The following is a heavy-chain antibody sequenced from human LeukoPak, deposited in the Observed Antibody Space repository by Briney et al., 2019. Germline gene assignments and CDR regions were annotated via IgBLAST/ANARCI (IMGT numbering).Heavy chain of an antibody. CDR2: FSHGGTT. V-gene: IGHV4-38-2*02. D-gene: IGHD1-26*01. Sequence: SETLSLTCTVSGYSISTDYFWGWIRQPPGKGLEWIGSFSHGGTTYYKSSLRSRVTISVDTSKNQLSLKLSSVTAADTAVYYCARGSIVGAHSFDNWGQGTLVAVSS. CDR3: ARGSIVGAHSFDN. J-gene: IGHJ4*02. CDR1: GYSISTDYF.